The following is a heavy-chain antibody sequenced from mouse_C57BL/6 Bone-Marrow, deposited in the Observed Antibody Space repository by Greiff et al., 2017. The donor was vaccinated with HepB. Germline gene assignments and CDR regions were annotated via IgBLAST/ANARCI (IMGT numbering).Heavy chain of an antibody. D-gene: IGHD1-1*01. CDR3: AREAIYYYEGGRDY. V-gene: IGHV1-81*01. CDR2: IYPRSGNT. CDR1: GYTFTSYG. J-gene: IGHJ2*01. Sequence: QVQLQQSGAELARPGASVKLSCKASGYTFTSYGLSWVKQRTGQGLEWIGEIYPRSGNTYYNEKFKGKATLTADKSSSTAYMELRSLTSEDSAVYFCAREAIYYYEGGRDYWGQGTTLTVSS.